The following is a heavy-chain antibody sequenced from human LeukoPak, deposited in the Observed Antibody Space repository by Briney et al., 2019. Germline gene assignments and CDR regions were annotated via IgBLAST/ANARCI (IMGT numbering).Heavy chain of an antibody. CDR2: TYYSGST. V-gene: IGHV4-59*12. Sequence: SETLSLTCTVSGGPIRDFYWSWIRLPPGRGLEWIGYTYYSGSTSYNPSLESRVAISVDRSKNQFSLKLSSVTAADTAVYYCARAHRYFDYWGQGTLVTVSS. J-gene: IGHJ4*02. CDR1: GGPIRDFY. CDR3: ARAHRYFDY.